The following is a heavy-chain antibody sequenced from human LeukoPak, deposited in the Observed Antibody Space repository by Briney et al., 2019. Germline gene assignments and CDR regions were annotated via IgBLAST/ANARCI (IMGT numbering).Heavy chain of an antibody. CDR2: INPNSGGT. J-gene: IGHJ4*02. V-gene: IGHV1-2*02. CDR1: GYTFTGYY. CDR3: ARDRPTYYYDSSGYSRFGY. D-gene: IGHD3-22*01. Sequence: GASVKVSCKASGYTFTGYYMHWVRQAPGQGLEWMGWINPNSGGTNYAQKFQGRVTMTRDTSISTAYMELSRLRSDDTAVYYCARDRPTYYYDSSGYSRFGYWGQGTLVTVSS.